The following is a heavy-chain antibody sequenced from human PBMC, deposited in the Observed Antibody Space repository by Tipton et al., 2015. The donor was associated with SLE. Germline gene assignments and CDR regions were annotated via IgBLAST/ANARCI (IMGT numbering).Heavy chain of an antibody. J-gene: IGHJ3*02. D-gene: IGHD3-9*01. CDR1: GGSVSSSTHY. Sequence: TLSLTCTVSGGSVSSSTHYWGWIRQPPGKGLEWIGSSYYSGRTYYNPSLKSRVTISVDMSKNQFSLKLSSVTAADTAVYYCARVVRYFDWPYAFDIWGQGTMVTVSS. CDR2: SYYSGRT. CDR3: ARVVRYFDWPYAFDI. V-gene: IGHV4-39*07.